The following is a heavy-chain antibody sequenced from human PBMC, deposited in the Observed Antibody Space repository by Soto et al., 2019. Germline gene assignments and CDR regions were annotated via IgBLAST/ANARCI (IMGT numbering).Heavy chain of an antibody. CDR1: GGTFGNHA. D-gene: IGHD5-18*01. Sequence: QVQLVQSGAEVKKPGSSVRVSCKASGGTFGNHAISWVRQAPGQGLEWLGGIIPVLGVGDNAQNFQGRVTITAAASTSTAYLELSSLRSEDTALYFCAREAGYTYGYGFDYWGQGTLVTVSS. V-gene: IGHV1-69*01. J-gene: IGHJ4*02. CDR3: AREAGYTYGYGFDY. CDR2: IIPVLGVG.